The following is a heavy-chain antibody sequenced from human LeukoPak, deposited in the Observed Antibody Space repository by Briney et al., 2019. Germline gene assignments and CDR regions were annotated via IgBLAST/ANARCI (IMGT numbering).Heavy chain of an antibody. CDR1: GFTVSSNY. CDR2: IYSGGST. Sequence: PGGSLRLSCAASGFTVSSNYMNWVRQAPGKGLEWVSVIYSGGSTYYADSVKGRFTISRDNSKNTLYLQMNSLRAEDTAVYYCAKDPPGAFDVWGKGTTVTVSS. CDR3: AKDPPGAFDV. V-gene: IGHV3-53*01. D-gene: IGHD3-10*01. J-gene: IGHJ6*04.